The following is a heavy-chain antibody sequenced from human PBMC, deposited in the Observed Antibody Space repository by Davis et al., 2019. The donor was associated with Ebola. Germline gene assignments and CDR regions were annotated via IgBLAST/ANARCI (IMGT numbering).Heavy chain of an antibody. V-gene: IGHV3-53*01. D-gene: IGHD3-3*01. CDR1: GFTFSSYS. J-gene: IGHJ6*02. CDR3: ARKGFLEWLLSTDSYGMDV. CDR2: IYSGGST. Sequence: GESLKISCAASGFTFSSYSMSWVRQAPGKGLEWVSVIYSGGSTYYADSVKGRFTISRDNSKNTLYLQMNSLRAEDTAVYYCARKGFLEWLLSTDSYGMDVWGQGTTVTVSS.